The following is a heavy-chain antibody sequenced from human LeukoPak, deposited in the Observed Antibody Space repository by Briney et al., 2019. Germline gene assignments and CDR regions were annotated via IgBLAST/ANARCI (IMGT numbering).Heavy chain of an antibody. CDR1: GFTFSSYA. CDR2: ISYDGSNK. D-gene: IGHD3-22*01. J-gene: IGHJ4*02. Sequence: GGSLRLSCAASGFTFSSYAMHWVRQAPGKGLEWVAVISYDGSNKYYADSVKGRFTISRDNSKNTLYLQMSSLRAEDTAVYYCARDPITMIPQPAYYFDYWGQGTLVTVSS. V-gene: IGHV3-30*04. CDR3: ARDPITMIPQPAYYFDY.